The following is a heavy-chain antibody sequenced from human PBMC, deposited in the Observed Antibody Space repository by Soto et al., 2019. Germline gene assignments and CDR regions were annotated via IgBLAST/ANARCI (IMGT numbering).Heavy chain of an antibody. CDR2: ISGSGGST. D-gene: IGHD5-18*01. Sequence: PGGSLRLSWAASGFSFSSYAVSWVRQAPGKGLGWGSAISGSGGSTYYADSVKGRFTISRDNSKNTLYLQMNSLRAEDTAVYYCAKDPGDTAMVLSWGQGPLVTVSS. CDR3: AKDPGDTAMVLS. CDR1: GFSFSSYA. V-gene: IGHV3-23*01. J-gene: IGHJ5*02.